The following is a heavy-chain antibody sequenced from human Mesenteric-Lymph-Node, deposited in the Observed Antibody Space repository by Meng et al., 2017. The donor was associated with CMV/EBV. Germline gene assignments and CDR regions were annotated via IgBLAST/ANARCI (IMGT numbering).Heavy chain of an antibody. D-gene: IGHD6-13*01. CDR1: TFSSYT. Sequence: TFSSYTLNWVRQAPGKGLEWVSSIDDSSSFIYYADSVKGRFTISRDNAKNSLYLQMNSLRGEDTAMYYCAREDQITIAATGTAALDIWGQGTMVTVSS. J-gene: IGHJ3*02. CDR3: AREDQITIAATGTAALDI. V-gene: IGHV3-21*01. CDR2: IDDSSSFI.